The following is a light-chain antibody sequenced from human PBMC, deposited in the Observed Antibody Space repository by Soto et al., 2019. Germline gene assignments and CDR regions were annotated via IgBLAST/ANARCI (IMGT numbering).Light chain of an antibody. CDR1: SSDIGAYHY. CDR3: SSYTSSSTQV. V-gene: IGLV2-14*03. CDR2: DVS. Sequence: QSAPTQPASVSGSPGQSITLSCTGTSSDIGAYHYVSWYQQHPGKAPKLMIYDVSNRPSGVSNRFSGSKSGNTASLTISGLQAEDEADYYCSSYTSSSTQVFGTGTKLTVL. J-gene: IGLJ1*01.